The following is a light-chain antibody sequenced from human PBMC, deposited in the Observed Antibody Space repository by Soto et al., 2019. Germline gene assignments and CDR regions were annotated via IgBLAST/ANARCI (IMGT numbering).Light chain of an antibody. Sequence: QSALTQPASVSGSPGQSITISCTGTSSDVGGYNYVSWYQQHPGKAPKLMIYDVSNRPSGVSNRFSGSKSGNTASLTISGLQAEDEADYYCISYTSSSTLYFFGTWTKVTVL. CDR2: DVS. V-gene: IGLV2-14*01. J-gene: IGLJ1*01. CDR3: ISYTSSSTLYF. CDR1: SSDVGGYNY.